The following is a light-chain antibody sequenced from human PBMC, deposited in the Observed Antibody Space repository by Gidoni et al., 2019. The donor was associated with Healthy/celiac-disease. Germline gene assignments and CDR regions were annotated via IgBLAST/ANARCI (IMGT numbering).Light chain of an antibody. CDR2: GAS. CDR1: QSVSSN. Sequence: EIVMTQSPATLSVSPGERATLSCRASQSVSSNLAWYQQKPGQAPRLLIYGASTRATGIPARFSGSGSGTEFTLTINSLQSEDFAVYYCQQYNNWPPGRTFGQXTKVEIK. CDR3: QQYNNWPPGRT. V-gene: IGKV3-15*01. J-gene: IGKJ1*01.